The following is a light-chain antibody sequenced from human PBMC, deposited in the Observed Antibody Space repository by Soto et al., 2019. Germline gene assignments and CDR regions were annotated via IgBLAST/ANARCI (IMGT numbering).Light chain of an antibody. CDR1: QSVSSTY. CDR3: QQYGSSPIT. V-gene: IGKV3-20*01. Sequence: ETVWTQSPGTLSLSPGERGTLSCRASQSVSSTYLAWYQQKPGQAPRLLIYGASSRATGVPDRFSGSGSGTDFTLTISRLEPEDSAVYYCQQYGSSPITFGQGTRLEIK. J-gene: IGKJ5*01. CDR2: GAS.